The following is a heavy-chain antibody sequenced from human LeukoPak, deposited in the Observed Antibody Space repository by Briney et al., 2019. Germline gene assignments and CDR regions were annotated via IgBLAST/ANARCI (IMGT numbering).Heavy chain of an antibody. V-gene: IGHV4-34*01. CDR2: INHSGST. D-gene: IGHD3-10*01. CDR1: GGSFSGYC. CDR3: ASRLWFGEFK. Sequence: SGTLSLTCAVYGGSFSGYCWSWIRQPPGKGLEWIGEINHSGSTNYNPSLKSRVTISVDTSKNQFSLKLSSVTAADTAVYYCASRLWFGEFKWGQGTLVTVSS. J-gene: IGHJ4*02.